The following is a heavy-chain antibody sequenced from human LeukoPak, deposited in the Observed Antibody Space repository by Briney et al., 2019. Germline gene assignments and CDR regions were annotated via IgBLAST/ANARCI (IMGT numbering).Heavy chain of an antibody. V-gene: IGHV3-23*01. Sequence: GGSLRLSCAASGFTFSSYAMSWVRQAPGKGLEWVSAISGSGGSTYYADSVKGRFTISGDNSKNTLYLQMNSLRAEDTAVYYCAREVTMVRGVIARRGYYMDVWGKGTTVTVSS. CDR3: AREVTMVRGVIARRGYYMDV. CDR1: GFTFSSYA. CDR2: ISGSGGST. J-gene: IGHJ6*03. D-gene: IGHD3-10*01.